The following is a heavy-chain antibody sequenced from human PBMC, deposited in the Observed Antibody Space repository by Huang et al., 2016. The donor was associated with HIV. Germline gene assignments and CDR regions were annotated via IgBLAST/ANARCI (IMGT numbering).Heavy chain of an antibody. D-gene: IGHD1-26*01. V-gene: IGHV3-30*02. CDR3: AMGLNLNTFDM. J-gene: IGHJ3*02. CDR2: IQCDGDTK. Sequence: GQAAVKGLEGVAFIQCDGDTKLDVDSVKGRFTISRDNFKNNLYLQMNSLRPEDTAVYYCAMGLNLNTFDMWGQGTMVFVAS.